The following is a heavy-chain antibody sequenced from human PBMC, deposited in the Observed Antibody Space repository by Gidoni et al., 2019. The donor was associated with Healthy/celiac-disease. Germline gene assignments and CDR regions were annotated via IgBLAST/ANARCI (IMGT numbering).Heavy chain of an antibody. Sequence: GGIIPIFGTANYAQTFQGRVTITADESTSTAYMELSSLRSEDTAVYSCARDNSSGSYFRWGDAFDIWGQGTMVTVSS. J-gene: IGHJ3*02. CDR3: ARDNSSGSYFRWGDAFDI. CDR2: IIPIFGTA. D-gene: IGHD1-26*01. V-gene: IGHV1-69*01.